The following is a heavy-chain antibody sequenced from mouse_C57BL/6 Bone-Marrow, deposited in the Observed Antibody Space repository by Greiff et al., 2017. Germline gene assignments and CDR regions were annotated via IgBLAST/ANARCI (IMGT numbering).Heavy chain of an antibody. J-gene: IGHJ3*01. Sequence: VKLQQSGAELVKPGASVKLSCKASGYTFTSYWMHWVKQRPGQGLEWIGMIHPNSGSTNYNEKFKSKATLTVDKSSSTAYMQLSSLTSEDSAVYYCARSRDGYRFAYWGQGTLVTVSA. D-gene: IGHD2-3*01. V-gene: IGHV1-64*01. CDR3: ARSRDGYRFAY. CDR1: GYTFTSYW. CDR2: IHPNSGST.